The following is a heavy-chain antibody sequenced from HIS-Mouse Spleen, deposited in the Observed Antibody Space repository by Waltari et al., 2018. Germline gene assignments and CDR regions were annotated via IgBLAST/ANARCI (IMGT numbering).Heavy chain of an antibody. CDR3: AREIPYSSSWYDWYFDL. CDR2: IYYSGST. Sequence: QLQLQESGPGLVKPSETLSLTCTVSGGSISSSSYYWGWICQPPGKGLEWIGSIYYSGSTEYTPTLKSRVTISVDTSKNQFSLTLSSVTAADMAVYYCAREIPYSSSWYDWYFDLWGRGTLVTVSS. V-gene: IGHV4-39*07. D-gene: IGHD6-13*01. CDR1: GGSISSSSYY. J-gene: IGHJ2*01.